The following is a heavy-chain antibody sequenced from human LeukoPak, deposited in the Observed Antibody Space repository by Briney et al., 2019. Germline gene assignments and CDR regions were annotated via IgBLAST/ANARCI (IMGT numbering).Heavy chain of an antibody. Sequence: PGGSLRLSCAASGFTFSSYAMSWVRQAPGKGLEWVSAISGSGGSTYYADSVKGRFTISRDNSKNTLYLQMNSLRAEDTAVYYCAKIGGLYYYDSSGYFDYWGQGTLVTVSS. D-gene: IGHD3-22*01. J-gene: IGHJ4*02. V-gene: IGHV3-23*01. CDR3: AKIGGLYYYDSSGYFDY. CDR2: ISGSGGST. CDR1: GFTFSSYA.